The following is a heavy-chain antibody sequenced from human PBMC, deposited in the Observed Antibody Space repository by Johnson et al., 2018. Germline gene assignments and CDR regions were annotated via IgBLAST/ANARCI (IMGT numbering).Heavy chain of an antibody. CDR2: IWYDGSKR. V-gene: IGHV3-33*01. J-gene: IGHJ6*04. D-gene: IGHD5-12*01. CDR3: VRDKESGYELGGMDV. CDR1: GFVFSNYA. Sequence: QVQLQESGGGVVQPGRSLRLSCAASGFVFSNYAMHWVRQAPGKGLEWVAIIWYDGSKRDYADSVKGRFTISRDSSKNTLYLQMNSLRAEDTAVYYCVRDKESGYELGGMDVWGKGTTVTVSS.